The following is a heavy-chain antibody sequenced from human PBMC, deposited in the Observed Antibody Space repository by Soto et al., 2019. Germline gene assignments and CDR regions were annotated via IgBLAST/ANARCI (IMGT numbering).Heavy chain of an antibody. J-gene: IGHJ6*02. Sequence: ASVKVSCKVSGYSHTELSIHWVRQAPGEGLEWMGGYDLEKGETIYAQKFQGRVTMTEDSPADTPYMQLRSLRSEDTAVYYCARVKGAARPNYGMDVWGQGTTVTVSS. D-gene: IGHD6-6*01. CDR2: YDLEKGET. CDR3: ARVKGAARPNYGMDV. V-gene: IGHV1-24*01. CDR1: GYSHTELS.